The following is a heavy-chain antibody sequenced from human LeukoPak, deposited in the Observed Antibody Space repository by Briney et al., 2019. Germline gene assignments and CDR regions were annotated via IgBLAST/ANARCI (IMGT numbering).Heavy chain of an antibody. CDR1: GGSISNYY. CDR2: IYYSGST. V-gene: IGHV4-59*08. CDR3: ARLQGYNRHLGY. Sequence: PSETLSLTCTVSGGSISNYYWSWIRQPPGKGLEWIGYIYYSGSTNYNPSLKSRVTMSVDTSKNQFSLKLSSLTAADTAVYYCARLQGYNRHLGYWGQGTLVTVSS. D-gene: IGHD1-14*01. J-gene: IGHJ4*02.